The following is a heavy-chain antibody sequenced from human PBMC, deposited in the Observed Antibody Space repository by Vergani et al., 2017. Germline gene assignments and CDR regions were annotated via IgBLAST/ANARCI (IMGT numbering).Heavy chain of an antibody. D-gene: IGHD5-12*01. CDR1: GFTFNHYA. CDR3: AKAKPRNSGYDYLYYYHAMDV. J-gene: IGHJ6*02. Sequence: EVQLLESGGDLVQPGGSLRLSCAASGFTFNHYAMNWVRQAPGKGLEWVSGISGSGGSTYYAGSVKGRFTISRDSSKNTLYLQMNSLSAGATAVYYCAKAKPRNSGYDYLYYYHAMDVWGQGTTVTVSS. V-gene: IGHV3-23*01. CDR2: ISGSGGST.